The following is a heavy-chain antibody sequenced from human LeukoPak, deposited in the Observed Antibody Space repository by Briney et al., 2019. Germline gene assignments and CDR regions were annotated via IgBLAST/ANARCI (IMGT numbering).Heavy chain of an antibody. CDR3: ARGGLTQGPFDI. CDR1: GFTFSSYE. V-gene: IGHV3-48*03. Sequence: PGGSLRLSCAASGFTFSSYEMNWVRQAPGKGLEWVSYISSSGSTIYYADSVKGRFTISRDNAKNSLYLQMNSLRAEDTAVYYCARGGLTQGPFDIWGQGTMVTVSS. CDR2: ISSSGSTI. J-gene: IGHJ3*02. D-gene: IGHD3/OR15-3a*01.